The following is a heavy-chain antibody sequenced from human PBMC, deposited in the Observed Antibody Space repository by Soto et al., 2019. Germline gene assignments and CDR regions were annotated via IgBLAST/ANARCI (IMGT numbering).Heavy chain of an antibody. Sequence: PGGSLRLSCAASGFTFSSYAMSWVRQAPGKGLEWVSAISGSGGSTYYADSVKGRFTISRDNSKNTLYLQMNSLRAEDTAVYYYAKSTVTTKSRPGYYGMDVWGQGTTVTVSS. J-gene: IGHJ6*02. CDR3: AKSTVTTKSRPGYYGMDV. V-gene: IGHV3-23*01. CDR1: GFTFSSYA. CDR2: ISGSGGST. D-gene: IGHD4-17*01.